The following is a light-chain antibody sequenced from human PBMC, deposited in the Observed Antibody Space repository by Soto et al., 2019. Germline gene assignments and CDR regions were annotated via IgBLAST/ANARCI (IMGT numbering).Light chain of an antibody. CDR1: QSVSSPY. Sequence: PGGRATLSCRASQSVSSPYLAWYQQKPGQPPRLLIYGASSRATDIPDRFIGSGSGTEFTLTTARLAPEDFAMYYCQQYGSSPFTFGPGTKVDI. CDR3: QQYGSSPFT. J-gene: IGKJ3*01. V-gene: IGKV3-20*01. CDR2: GAS.